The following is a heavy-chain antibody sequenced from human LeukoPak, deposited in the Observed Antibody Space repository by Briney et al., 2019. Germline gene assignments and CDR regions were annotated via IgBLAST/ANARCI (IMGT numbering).Heavy chain of an antibody. J-gene: IGHJ4*02. V-gene: IGHV4-34*01. CDR1: GGSFSGYY. CDR3: ARGWYYIYNYVDY. Sequence: SETLSLTCAVYGGSFSGYYLSWIRQPRGKGLEWIGEINHSGSTNYNPSLKSRVTISVDTSKNQFSLKLSSVTAADTAVYYCARGWYYIYNYVDYWGQGTLVTVSS. CDR2: INHSGST. D-gene: IGHD1-7*01.